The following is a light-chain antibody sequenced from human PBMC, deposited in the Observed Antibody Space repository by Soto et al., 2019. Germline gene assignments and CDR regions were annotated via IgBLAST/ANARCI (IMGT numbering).Light chain of an antibody. CDR1: QNISVW. CDR3: QQYSTYPLT. J-gene: IGKJ4*01. Sequence: DIQMTQSPSTLSASVGDGVTITCRASQNISVWLAWYQQRPGKAPKFLIYDASNLETGVSSRFSGSGSGTEFTLTISSLQPDDFATYYCQQYSTYPLTFGGGTRVEIK. V-gene: IGKV1-5*01. CDR2: DAS.